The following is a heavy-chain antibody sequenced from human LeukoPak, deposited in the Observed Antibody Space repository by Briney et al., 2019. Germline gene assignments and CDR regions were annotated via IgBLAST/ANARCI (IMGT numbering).Heavy chain of an antibody. CDR3: ARVRGCSGGSCYSGGVRY. J-gene: IGHJ4*02. CDR2: MNPNSGNT. D-gene: IGHD2-15*01. V-gene: IGHV1-8*01. CDR1: GYTFTSYD. Sequence: ASVKVSCKASGYTFTSYDINWVRQATGQGLEWMGWMNPNSGNTGYAQKFQGRVTMTRNTSISTAYMELSSLRSEDTAVYYCARVRGCSGGSCYSGGVRYWGQGTLVTVSS.